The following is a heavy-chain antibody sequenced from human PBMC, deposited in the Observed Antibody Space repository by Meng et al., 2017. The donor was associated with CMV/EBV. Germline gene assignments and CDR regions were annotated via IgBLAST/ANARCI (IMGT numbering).Heavy chain of an antibody. J-gene: IGHJ4*02. CDR1: GFPFRSYW. CDR3: ARYSNKRNPCEPGYYFDY. V-gene: IGHV3-7*03. CDR2: IKQDGSEI. D-gene: IGHD1-14*01. Sequence: GESLKLSCAASGFPFRSYWMSWVLQAPGQGLEWVANIKQDGSEIYYVDSVKGRFTIPRDNAKNALYLQMNSLRAEDTAVYYCARYSNKRNPCEPGYYFDYWGQGTLVTVSS.